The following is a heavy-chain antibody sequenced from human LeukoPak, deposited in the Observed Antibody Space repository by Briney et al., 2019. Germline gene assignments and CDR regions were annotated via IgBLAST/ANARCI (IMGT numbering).Heavy chain of an antibody. CDR3: ARDKDTAMVTHFDY. Sequence: GGSLRLSCAASGFTFSSYEMNWVRQAPGKGLEWVSYISSSGSTIYYADSVKGRFTISRDNAKNSLYLQMNSLRAEDTAVYYCARDKDTAMVTHFDYWGQGTLVTVSS. D-gene: IGHD5-18*01. V-gene: IGHV3-48*03. J-gene: IGHJ4*02. CDR2: ISSSGSTI. CDR1: GFTFSSYE.